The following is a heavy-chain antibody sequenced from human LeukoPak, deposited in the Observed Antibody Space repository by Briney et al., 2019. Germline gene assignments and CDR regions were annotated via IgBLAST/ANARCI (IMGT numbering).Heavy chain of an antibody. V-gene: IGHV3-15*01. CDR3: TTDRSGYGDLFDY. CDR1: GFTFSNAW. J-gene: IGHJ4*02. CDR2: IKSKTDGGTT. Sequence: PGGSLRLSCAASGFTFSNAWMSWVHQAPGKGLEWVGRIKSKTDGGTTDYAAPVKGRFTISRDDSKNTLYLQMNSLKTEDTAVYYCTTDRSGYGDLFDYWGQGTLVTVSS. D-gene: IGHD4-17*01.